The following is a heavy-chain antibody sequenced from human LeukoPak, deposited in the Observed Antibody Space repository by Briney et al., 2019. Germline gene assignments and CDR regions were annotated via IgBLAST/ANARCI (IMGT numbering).Heavy chain of an antibody. D-gene: IGHD6-19*01. Sequence: GGSLRLSCAASGFTFSSYSMNWVRQAPGKGLEWVSSISSSSSYICYADSVKGRFTISRDNAKNSLYLQMNSLRAEDTAVYYCARQHIAVAGTSDYWGQGTLVTVSS. CDR1: GFTFSSYS. CDR2: ISSSSSYI. V-gene: IGHV3-21*01. CDR3: ARQHIAVAGTSDY. J-gene: IGHJ4*02.